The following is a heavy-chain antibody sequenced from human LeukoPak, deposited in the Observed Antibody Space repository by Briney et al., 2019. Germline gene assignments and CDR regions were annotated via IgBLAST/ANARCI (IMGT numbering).Heavy chain of an antibody. CDR2: IYYSGST. Sequence: SETLSLTCTVSGGSISSGDYYWSWIRQPPGKGLEWIGYIYYSGSTYYNPSLKSRVTISVDTSKNQFSLKLSSVTAADTAVYYCARDLHNYYGSGSYPFWGQGTLVTVSS. D-gene: IGHD3-10*01. J-gene: IGHJ4*02. V-gene: IGHV4-30-4*01. CDR1: GGSISSGDYY. CDR3: ARDLHNYYGSGSYPF.